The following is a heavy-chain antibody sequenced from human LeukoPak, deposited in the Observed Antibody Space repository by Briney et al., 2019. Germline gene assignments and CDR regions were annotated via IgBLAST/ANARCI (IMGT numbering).Heavy chain of an antibody. CDR1: GGSISSYY. CDR3: ARVPFRYYGSGSWGRYYYYMDV. CDR2: IYYSGST. J-gene: IGHJ6*03. D-gene: IGHD3-10*01. V-gene: IGHV4-59*12. Sequence: PSETLSLTCTVSGGSISSYYWSWIRQPPGKGLEWIGYIYYSGSTNYNPSLKSRVTISVDTSKNQFSLKLSSVTAADTAVYYCARVPFRYYGSGSWGRYYYYMDVWGKGTTVTVSS.